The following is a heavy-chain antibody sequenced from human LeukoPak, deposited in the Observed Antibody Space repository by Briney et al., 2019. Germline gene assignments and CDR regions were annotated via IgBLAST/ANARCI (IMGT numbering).Heavy chain of an antibody. Sequence: SQTLSLTCTISGGSINSGGYYWSWIRQHPGRGLEWIGYLSYIGSAYYSPSLKSRVTISPDRSKNQFSLKLSSVTAADTAVYFCARGVRRVTSYHFDYWGQGTLVTVPS. J-gene: IGHJ4*02. CDR3: ARGVRRVTSYHFDY. CDR2: LSYIGSA. D-gene: IGHD3-10*01. V-gene: IGHV4-31*03. CDR1: GGSINSGGYY.